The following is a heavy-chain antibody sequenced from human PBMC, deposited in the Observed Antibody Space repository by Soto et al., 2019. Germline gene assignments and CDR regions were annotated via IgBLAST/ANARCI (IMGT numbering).Heavy chain of an antibody. J-gene: IGHJ3*02. CDR2: ISGDGGRT. V-gene: IGHV3-43*02. D-gene: IGHD2-2*01. CDR1: GFTFDDYA. CDR3: AKDIVVVPAAGDAFDI. Sequence: GGSLRLSCAASGFTFDDYAMHWVRQAPGKGLEWVSLISGDGGRTYYADSVKGRFTISRDNSKNSLYLQMNSLRTEDTALYYFAKDIVVVPAAGDAFDIWGQGTMVTVSS.